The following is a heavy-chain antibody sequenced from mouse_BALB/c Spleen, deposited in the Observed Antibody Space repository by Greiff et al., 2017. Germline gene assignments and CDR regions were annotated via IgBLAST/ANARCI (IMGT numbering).Heavy chain of an antibody. V-gene: IGHV1-7*01. D-gene: IGHD2-4*01. CDR2: INPSTGYT. CDR3: TRGGDDYDYAMDY. J-gene: IGHJ4*01. CDR1: GYTFTSYW. Sequence: VQLQQSGAELAKPGASVKMSCKASGYTFTSYWMHWVKQRPGQGLEWIGYINPSTGYTEYNQKFKDKATLTADKSSSTAYMQLSSLTSEDSAVYYCTRGGDDYDYAMDYWGQGTSVTVSS.